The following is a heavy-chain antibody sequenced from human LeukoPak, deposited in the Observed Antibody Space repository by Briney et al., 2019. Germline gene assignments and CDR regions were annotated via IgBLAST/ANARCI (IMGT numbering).Heavy chain of an antibody. J-gene: IGHJ4*02. V-gene: IGHV4-59*08. CDR1: GASVTTYY. CDR3: ARLFGSGTAVDH. CDR2: IYYSGNT. Sequence: SETLSLTCAVSGASVTTYYWSWIRQPPGKGLEWIAYIYYSGNTKYNPSLQSRVTMSLDTSRNQFSLMLSSVTAADTATYYCARLFGSGTAVDHWGQGTLVTVSS. D-gene: IGHD3-10*01.